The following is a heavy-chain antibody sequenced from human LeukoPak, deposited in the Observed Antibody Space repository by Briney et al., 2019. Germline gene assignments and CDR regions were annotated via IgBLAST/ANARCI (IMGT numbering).Heavy chain of an antibody. CDR3: ARASKYYYGSGEFDP. Sequence: SETLSLTCAVYGGSFSGYYWSWIRQPPGKGLEWIGEINHSGSTNYNPSLKSRVTISVDTSKNQFSLKLSSVTAADTAVYYCARASKYYYGSGEFDPWGQGTLVTVSS. D-gene: IGHD3-10*01. CDR1: GGSFSGYY. V-gene: IGHV4-34*01. J-gene: IGHJ5*02. CDR2: INHSGST.